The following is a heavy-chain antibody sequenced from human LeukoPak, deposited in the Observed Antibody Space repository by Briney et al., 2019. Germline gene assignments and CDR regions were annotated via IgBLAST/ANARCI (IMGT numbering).Heavy chain of an antibody. CDR3: ARLNDYGDYSSYYYYGMDV. CDR2: ISSSSSYI. Sequence: PGGSLRLSCAVPGFTFNNYSMNWVRQAPGKGLEWVSSISSSSSYIYYADSVKGRFTISRDNAKNSLYLQMNSLRAEDTAVYYCARLNDYGDYSSYYYYGMDVWGQGTTVTVSS. J-gene: IGHJ6*02. V-gene: IGHV3-21*01. CDR1: GFTFNNYS. D-gene: IGHD4-17*01.